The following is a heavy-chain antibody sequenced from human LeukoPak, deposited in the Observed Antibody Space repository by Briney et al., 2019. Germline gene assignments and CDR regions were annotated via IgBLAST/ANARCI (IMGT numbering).Heavy chain of an antibody. CDR1: GGSISSGSYY. D-gene: IGHD2-2*01. CDR2: INHSGST. Sequence: SETLSLTCTVSGGSISSGSYYWSWIRQPPGKGLEWIGEINHSGSTNYNPSLKSRVTISVDTSKNQFSLKLSSVTAADTAVYYCARGRGYCSSTSCLPYYFDYWGQGTLVTVSS. V-gene: IGHV4-39*07. J-gene: IGHJ4*02. CDR3: ARGRGYCSSTSCLPYYFDY.